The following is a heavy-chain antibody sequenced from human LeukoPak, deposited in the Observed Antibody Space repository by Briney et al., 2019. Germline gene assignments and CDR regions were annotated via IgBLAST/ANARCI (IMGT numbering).Heavy chain of an antibody. CDR3: AKGHAFDI. J-gene: IGHJ3*02. V-gene: IGHV3-30*18. Sequence: GGSLRLSCAAPGFTFSSYGMHWVRQAPGKGLEWVAVISYDGSNKYYADSVKGRFTISRDNSKNTLYLQMNSPRAEDTAVYYCAKGHAFDIWGQGTMVTVSS. CDR2: ISYDGSNK. CDR1: GFTFSSYG.